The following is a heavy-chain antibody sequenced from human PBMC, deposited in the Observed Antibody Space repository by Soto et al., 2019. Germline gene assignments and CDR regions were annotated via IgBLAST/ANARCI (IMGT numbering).Heavy chain of an antibody. D-gene: IGHD6-13*01. CDR3: ARVAAAARDLDC. CDR1: GGPFSGYY. CDR2: INHSGST. J-gene: IGHJ4*02. Sequence: QVQLQQWGAGLLKPSETLSLTCGVYGGPFSGYYWSWIRQSPGKGLEWIGEINHSGSTNYNPSLKSRVTISVDTSKNQFSLKLSSVTAADTAMYYCARVAAAARDLDCWGQGTLVTVSS. V-gene: IGHV4-34*01.